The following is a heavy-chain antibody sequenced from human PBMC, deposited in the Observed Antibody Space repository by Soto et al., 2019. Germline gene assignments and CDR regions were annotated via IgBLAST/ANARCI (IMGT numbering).Heavy chain of an antibody. CDR2: ISAYNGNT. D-gene: IGHD3-16*01. J-gene: IGHJ5*02. Sequence: GASVKVSCKASGYTFTSYGISWVRQAPGQGLEWMGWISAYNGNTHYAQRLQGRVTMTTDTSTSTAYMELRSLRSDDTAVYYCARDFTSMISVARGNWFDPWGQGTLVTVSS. V-gene: IGHV1-18*01. CDR1: GYTFTSYG. CDR3: ARDFTSMISVARGNWFDP.